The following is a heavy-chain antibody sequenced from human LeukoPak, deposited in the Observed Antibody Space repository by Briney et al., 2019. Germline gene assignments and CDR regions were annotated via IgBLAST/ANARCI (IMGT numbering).Heavy chain of an antibody. CDR3: ARVRYSSGWKLDY. V-gene: IGHV1-69*13. Sequence: SVKVSCKASGGTFSSYAISWVRQAPGQGLEWMGGIIPIFGTANYAQKFQGRVTITADESTSTAYMELSSLRSEDTAVYYCARVRYSSGWKLDYWGQGTLVTVSS. D-gene: IGHD6-19*01. CDR2: IIPIFGTA. J-gene: IGHJ4*02. CDR1: GGTFSSYA.